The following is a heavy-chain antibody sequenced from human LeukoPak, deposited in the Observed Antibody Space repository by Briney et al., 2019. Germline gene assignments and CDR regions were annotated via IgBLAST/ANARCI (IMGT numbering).Heavy chain of an antibody. V-gene: IGHV3-33*06. CDR1: GFTFSSYG. CDR3: AKQGGDYDFWSGYYEYNWFDP. J-gene: IGHJ5*02. CDR2: TWYDGSNK. Sequence: PGGSLRLSCAASGFTFSSYGMHWVRQAPGKGLEWVAVTWYDGSNKYYADSVKGRFTISRDNSKNTLYLQMNSLRAEDTAVYYCAKQGGDYDFWSGYYEYNWFDPWGQGTLVTVSS. D-gene: IGHD3-3*01.